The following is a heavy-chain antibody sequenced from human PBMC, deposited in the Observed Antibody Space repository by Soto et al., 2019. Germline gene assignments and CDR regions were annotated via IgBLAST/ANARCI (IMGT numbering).Heavy chain of an antibody. CDR1: GYTFTSYY. V-gene: IGHV1-46*01. J-gene: IGHJ5*02. D-gene: IGHD3-22*01. CDR3: ASTYYDSSGYYH. CDR2: INPSGGST. Sequence: QVQLVQSGAEVKKPGASVKVSCKASGYTFTSYYMHWVRQAPGQGLEWMGIINPSGGSTSYAQKFQGSVPMTRDTSTSTVYMGLSSLSSEDTAVYYCASTYYDSSGYYHWGQGTLVTVSS.